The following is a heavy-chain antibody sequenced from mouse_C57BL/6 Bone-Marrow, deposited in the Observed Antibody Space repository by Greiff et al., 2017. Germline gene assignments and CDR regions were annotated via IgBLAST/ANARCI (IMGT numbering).Heavy chain of an antibody. J-gene: IGHJ4*01. CDR2: LSNLAYSI. V-gene: IGHV5-15*01. CDR1: GFTFSDYG. CDR3: ARQGKLLDY. Sequence: EVMLVESGGGLVQPGGSLKLSCAASGFTFSDYGMAWVRQAPRKGPEWVAFLSNLAYSIYYADTVTGRFTISRENAKNTLYLEMSSLRSEDTAMYYCARQGKLLDYWGQGTSVTVSS. D-gene: IGHD1-1*01.